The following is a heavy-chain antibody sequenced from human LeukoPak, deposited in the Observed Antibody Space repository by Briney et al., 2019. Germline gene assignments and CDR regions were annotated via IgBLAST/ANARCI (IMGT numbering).Heavy chain of an antibody. V-gene: IGHV3-74*01. J-gene: IGHJ5*02. CDR3: ARVLSGSWDWFDP. CDR1: GFTFSRYW. Sequence: GGSLRLSCAASGFTFSRYWIHWVRQAPGKGLEWVSRINPDGSTTTYADSVKGRFTISRDNAKNTVYLQMNSLRAEDTAVYYCARVLSGSWDWFDPWGQGTLVTVS. CDR2: INPDGSTT. D-gene: IGHD3-22*01.